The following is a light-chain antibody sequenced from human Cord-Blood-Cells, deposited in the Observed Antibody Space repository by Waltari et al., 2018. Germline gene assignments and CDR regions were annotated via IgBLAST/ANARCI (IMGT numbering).Light chain of an antibody. J-gene: IGKJ1*01. CDR2: AAS. Sequence: AIRMTQSPSSLSASTGDRVTITCRASQGISSYLAWYQQTPGKAPKLLIYAASTVQSGVPSRCSGSGSGTDFTLTISCLQSEEFATYYCQQYYSYPPTFGQGTKVEIK. V-gene: IGKV1-8*01. CDR3: QQYYSYPPT. CDR1: QGISSY.